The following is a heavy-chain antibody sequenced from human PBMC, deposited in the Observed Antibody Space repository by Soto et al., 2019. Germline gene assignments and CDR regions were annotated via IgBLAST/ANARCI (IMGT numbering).Heavy chain of an antibody. V-gene: IGHV1-46*04. D-gene: IGHD1-1*01. CDR2: INPSARSA. Sequence: GASVKVSCKASGYTFTNYYLHWVRQAPGQGLEWVGMINPSARSASYAQKLRGRLTMDRDTSTTTVYMELSRLTSEDTAVYYCARDNSGADGVLGQWGLGTLVTVSS. CDR3: ARDNSGADGVLGQ. J-gene: IGHJ4*01. CDR1: GYTFTNYY.